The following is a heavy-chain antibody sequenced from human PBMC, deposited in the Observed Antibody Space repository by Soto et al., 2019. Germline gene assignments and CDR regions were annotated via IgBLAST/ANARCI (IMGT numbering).Heavy chain of an antibody. J-gene: IGHJ6*03. CDR3: AKTSVEWLLWSRGMDV. Sequence: GGSLRLSCAASGFTFSSYAMSWVRQAPGKGLEWVSAISGSGGSTYYGDSVKGRFTISRDNSKNTLYLQMNSLRAEDTAVYYCAKTSVEWLLWSRGMDVWGKGTTVTVSS. CDR2: ISGSGGST. D-gene: IGHD3-3*01. CDR1: GFTFSSYA. V-gene: IGHV3-23*01.